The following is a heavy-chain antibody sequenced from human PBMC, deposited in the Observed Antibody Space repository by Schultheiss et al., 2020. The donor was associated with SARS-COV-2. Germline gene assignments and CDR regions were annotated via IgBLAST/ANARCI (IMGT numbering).Heavy chain of an antibody. CDR1: GGSISSSSYY. D-gene: IGHD3-9*01. Sequence: ETLSLTCTVSGGSISSSSYYWGWIRLPPGKGLEWVANIKQDGSEIYYVDSVKGRFTISPDNSKNTLYLQMNSLRAEDTAVYYCARETYWLFPAGHFDYWGQGTLVTVSS. CDR2: IKQDGSEI. CDR3: ARETYWLFPAGHFDY. J-gene: IGHJ4*02. V-gene: IGHV3-7*01.